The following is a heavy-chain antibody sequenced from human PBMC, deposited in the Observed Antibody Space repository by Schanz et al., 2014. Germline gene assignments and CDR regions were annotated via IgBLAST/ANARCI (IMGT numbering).Heavy chain of an antibody. D-gene: IGHD6-6*01. Sequence: EVQLLESGGGLVQPGGSLRLSCAASGFTFSYYSLNWVRQAPGKGLEWLSYTMKGRFTISRDEVKHSVYLQLTSLRPEDTAVYYCARLATSKSRLGDAVDIWGQGTMVTVSS. V-gene: IGHV3-48*01. CDR1: GFTFSYYS. J-gene: IGHJ3*02. CDR3: ARLATSKSRLGDAVDI.